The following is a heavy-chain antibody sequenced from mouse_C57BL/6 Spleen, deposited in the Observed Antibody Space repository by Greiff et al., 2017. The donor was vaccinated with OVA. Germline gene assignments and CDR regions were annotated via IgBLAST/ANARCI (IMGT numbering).Heavy chain of an antibody. J-gene: IGHJ2*01. V-gene: IGHV1-55*01. CDR2: IYPGSGST. CDR3: ARRGNWALYYFDY. Sequence: VQLQQSGAELVKPGASVKMSCKASGYTFTSYWITWVKQRPGQGLEWIGDIYPGSGSTNYNEKFKSKATLTVDTSSSTAYMQLSSLTSEDSAVYYCARRGNWALYYFDYWGQGTTLTVSS. D-gene: IGHD4-1*01. CDR1: GYTFTSYW.